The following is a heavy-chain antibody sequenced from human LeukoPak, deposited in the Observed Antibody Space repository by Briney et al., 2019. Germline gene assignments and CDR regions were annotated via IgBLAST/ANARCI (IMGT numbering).Heavy chain of an antibody. CDR3: AREAVAGTLDY. Sequence: SETLSLTCSVSGGSVSRDYWSWIRQPPGKRLEWLGYIYNIGGTNYNPSLKSRVSISVDTSKNQFSLMLTSVTAADTAVYYCAREAVAGTLDYWGQGALVTVFS. V-gene: IGHV4-59*02. J-gene: IGHJ4*02. CDR2: IYNIGGT. CDR1: GGSVSRDY. D-gene: IGHD6-19*01.